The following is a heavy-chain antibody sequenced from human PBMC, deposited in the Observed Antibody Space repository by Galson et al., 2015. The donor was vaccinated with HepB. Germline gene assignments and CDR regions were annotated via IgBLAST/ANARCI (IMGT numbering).Heavy chain of an antibody. V-gene: IGHV3-30-3*01. Sequence: SLRLSCAASGFSFSSYAMHWVRQAPGKGLEWVAVISYDGSNKYYADSVKGRFTISRDNSKNTLYLQMNILRAEDTAVYYCASYHYAAATCDIGGPGTMVTVYS. D-gene: IGHD6-13*01. J-gene: IGHJ3*02. CDR1: GFSFSSYA. CDR3: ASYHYAAATCDI. CDR2: ISYDGSNK.